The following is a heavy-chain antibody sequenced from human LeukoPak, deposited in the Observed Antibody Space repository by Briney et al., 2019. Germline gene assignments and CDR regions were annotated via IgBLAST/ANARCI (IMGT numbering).Heavy chain of an antibody. Sequence: SETLSLTCTVSGGSVSSGSYYWSWIRQPPGKGLEWIGYIYYSGSTNYNPSLKSRVTISVDTSKNQFSLKLNSVTPEDTAVYYCARDRFIAVAGTYYYYYGMDVWGQGTTVTVSS. CDR3: ARDRFIAVAGTYYYYYGMDV. CDR2: IYYSGST. V-gene: IGHV4-61*01. CDR1: GGSVSSGSYY. J-gene: IGHJ6*02. D-gene: IGHD6-19*01.